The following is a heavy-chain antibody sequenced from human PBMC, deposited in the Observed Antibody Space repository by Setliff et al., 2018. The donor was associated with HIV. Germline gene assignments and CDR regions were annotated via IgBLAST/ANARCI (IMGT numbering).Heavy chain of an antibody. CDR1: GFTFSDHY. CDR2: TRNKANSYTT. D-gene: IGHD1-1*01. V-gene: IGHV3-72*01. Sequence: GGSLRLSCAASGFTFSDHYMDWVRQAPGKGLEWVGRTRNKANSYTTEYAASVKGRFTISRDDSKNSLYLQMNSLKAEDTAVYYCARDQFTWNDHDQNNHLYGMDVWGQGTTVTVSS. CDR3: ARDQFTWNDHDQNNHLYGMDV. J-gene: IGHJ6*02.